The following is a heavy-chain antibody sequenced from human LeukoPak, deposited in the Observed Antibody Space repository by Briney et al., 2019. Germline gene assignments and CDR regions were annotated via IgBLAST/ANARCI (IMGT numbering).Heavy chain of an antibody. CDR3: AKQGPSWNPGPGGFDY. CDR2: ISGSGGST. D-gene: IGHD1-1*01. Sequence: RPGGSLRLSCAASGFTFSSYAMSWVRQAPGKGLEWVSAISGSGGSTYYADSVKGRFTISRDNSKNTLYLQMNSLRAEDTAVYYCAKQGPSWNPGPGGFDYWGQGTLVTVSS. V-gene: IGHV3-23*01. J-gene: IGHJ4*02. CDR1: GFTFSSYA.